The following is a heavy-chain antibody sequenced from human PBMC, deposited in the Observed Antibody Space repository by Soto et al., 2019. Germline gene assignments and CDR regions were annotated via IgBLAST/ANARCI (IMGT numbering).Heavy chain of an antibody. Sequence: PGGFLRLSCIGSGFSFSAYNMNLVRQAPGKGLEWVSSIKVGSSRIYQPDSMKGRFTISRDDARNSVYLQINSLPAEDTALYFYVRSPNIWVSGAFWGQGTQDTVSS. CDR2: IKVGSSRI. J-gene: IGHJ1*01. CDR3: VRSPNIWVSGAF. D-gene: IGHD1-26*01. CDR1: GFSFSAYN. V-gene: IGHV3-21*01.